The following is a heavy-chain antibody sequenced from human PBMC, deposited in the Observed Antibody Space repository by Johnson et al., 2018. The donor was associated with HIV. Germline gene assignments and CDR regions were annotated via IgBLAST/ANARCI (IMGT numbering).Heavy chain of an antibody. Sequence: QVQLVESGGGLVKPGGSLRLSCVGSGFTFSDHYMSWVRQAPGKGLEWVAFIRYDGSNRYYADSVKGRFTISRDNSKNTLYLQMNSLKSEDTAVYYCTALWAAAGDAFDIWGQGTMVTVSS. CDR1: GFTFSDHY. J-gene: IGHJ3*02. CDR2: IRYDGSNR. D-gene: IGHD6-13*01. V-gene: IGHV3-30*02. CDR3: TALWAAAGDAFDI.